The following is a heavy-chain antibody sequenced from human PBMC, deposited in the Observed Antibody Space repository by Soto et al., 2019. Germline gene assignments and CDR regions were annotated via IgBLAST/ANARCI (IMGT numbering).Heavy chain of an antibody. CDR1: GYSFTSLH. J-gene: IGHJ4*02. Sequence: GAPVKVSCKASGYSFTSLHFNWVRQATGQGLEWIGWMNPHSGDTGFAQRFQGRVTMTRNTSINTAYVELRSLRSQDTAAYYCARGSPGPVDHWGQGTQVTVSS. D-gene: IGHD3-10*01. CDR2: MNPHSGDT. CDR3: ARGSPGPVDH. V-gene: IGHV1-8*01.